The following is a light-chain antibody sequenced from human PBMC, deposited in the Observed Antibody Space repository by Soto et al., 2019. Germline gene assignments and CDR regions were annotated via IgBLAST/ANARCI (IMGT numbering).Light chain of an antibody. J-gene: IGKJ1*01. CDR3: QQSYSTPKT. Sequence: DIQMTQSPSSLSASVGDRVTITCRASQSISSYLNWYQQKPGKAPKLLIYAASSLKSGVPSRFSGSGSGTDVTLTISRLQPEDFATYYCQQSYSTPKTFGQGTKVEIK. CDR2: AAS. CDR1: QSISSY. V-gene: IGKV1-39*01.